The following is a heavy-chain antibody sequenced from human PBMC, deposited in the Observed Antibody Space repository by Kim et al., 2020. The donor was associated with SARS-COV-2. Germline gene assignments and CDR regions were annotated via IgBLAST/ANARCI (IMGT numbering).Heavy chain of an antibody. V-gene: IGHV1-69*04. CDR1: GGTFSSFA. Sequence: SVKVSCKASGGTFSSFALSWVRQAPGQGLEWMGRIIPMLGVENYAQKFRGRVTITADKSTNTAYLDLTSLTSEDTAVYYCARDPMLLAAPTEVFVDSWGQGTLVTVSS. D-gene: IGHD2-15*01. J-gene: IGHJ4*02. CDR2: IIPMLGVE. CDR3: ARDPMLLAAPTEVFVDS.